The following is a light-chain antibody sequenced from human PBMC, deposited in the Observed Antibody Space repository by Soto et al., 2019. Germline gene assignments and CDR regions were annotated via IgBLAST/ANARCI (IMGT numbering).Light chain of an antibody. J-gene: IGKJ2*01. CDR1: QRIATW. CDR3: QESYSTQYT. CDR2: GAS. V-gene: IGKV1-39*01. Sequence: DIPLTQSPSTLSASVGDRVTITCRASQRIATWLAWYQHQPGSAPKLLIYGASTVHSGVPSRFSGSGSGTDFTLTISSLESEDFATYYCQESYSTQYTFGQGTKLGI.